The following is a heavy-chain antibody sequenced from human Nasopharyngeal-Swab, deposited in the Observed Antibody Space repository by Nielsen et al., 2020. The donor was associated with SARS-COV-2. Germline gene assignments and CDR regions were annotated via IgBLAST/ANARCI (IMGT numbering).Heavy chain of an antibody. V-gene: IGHV4-31*03. CDR3: ARGVSFLDV. D-gene: IGHD3-3*02. Sequence: SETLSLTCTVSGYFISRFGVFWYWIRQHPGKGLEWIGYIQSSGHSYHNPSLKSRVTISQDTSNNQFSLKLSSATAADTALYYCARGVSFLDVWGKGTTVTVSS. CDR1: GYFISRFGVF. CDR2: IQSSGHS. J-gene: IGHJ6*03.